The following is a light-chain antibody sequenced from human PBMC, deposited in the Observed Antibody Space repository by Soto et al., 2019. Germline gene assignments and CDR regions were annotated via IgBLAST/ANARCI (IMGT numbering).Light chain of an antibody. Sequence: QSALTQPASVSGSPGQSITISCTGTSSDVGAYNYVSWYQQHPVKAPKLIIYEVNNRPSGVSNRFSGSKSGNTASLTISGLQAEDEADYYCSSHTRSSTDVFGTGTKVTVL. CDR2: EVN. CDR3: SSHTRSSTDV. CDR1: SSDVGAYNY. V-gene: IGLV2-14*01. J-gene: IGLJ1*01.